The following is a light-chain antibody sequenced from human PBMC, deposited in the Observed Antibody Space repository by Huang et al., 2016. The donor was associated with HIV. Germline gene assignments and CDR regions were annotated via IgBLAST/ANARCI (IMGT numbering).Light chain of an antibody. CDR2: GAS. J-gene: IGKJ1*01. CDR1: QSISGSY. Sequence: DIVLTQSPGTLSLSPGETATLPCRASQSISGSYLAWHQQRPGQAPRLLIYGASRRATDIPDRFSGSGSGTDFTLTINRLEPEDIAVYYCQQYSNSPETFGQGTKVEIK. CDR3: QQYSNSPET. V-gene: IGKV3-20*01.